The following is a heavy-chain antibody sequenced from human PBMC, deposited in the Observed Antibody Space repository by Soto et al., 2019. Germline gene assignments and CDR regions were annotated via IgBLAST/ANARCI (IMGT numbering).Heavy chain of an antibody. D-gene: IGHD3-22*01. V-gene: IGHV1-3*01. J-gene: IGHJ3*01. Sequence: ASVKVSCKASGYTFTSYAMHWVRQAPGQRLEWMGWINPGSGNTNYAQKFQGRVTMTRDTSTSTVYMELSSLTSEDTAVYYCARFGVWYYDSYGVDDAFDVWGQGTMVTVSS. CDR3: ARFGVWYYDSYGVDDAFDV. CDR1: GYTFTSYA. CDR2: INPGSGNT.